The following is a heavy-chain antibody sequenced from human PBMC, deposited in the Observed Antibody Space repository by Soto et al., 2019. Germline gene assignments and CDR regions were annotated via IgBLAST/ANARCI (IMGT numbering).Heavy chain of an antibody. V-gene: IGHV3-30-3*01. J-gene: IGHJ4*02. CDR1: GFTFSSFA. D-gene: IGHD6-13*01. CDR3: AKEGSSWSPFDY. CDR2: ISYDASNK. Sequence: GGSLRLSCAASGFTFSSFAMHWVRQAPGKGLEWVAVISYDASNKYYADSVKGRFSISRDISKNTLYLEMNSLRAEDTAVYYCAKEGSSWSPFDYWGQGALVTVSS.